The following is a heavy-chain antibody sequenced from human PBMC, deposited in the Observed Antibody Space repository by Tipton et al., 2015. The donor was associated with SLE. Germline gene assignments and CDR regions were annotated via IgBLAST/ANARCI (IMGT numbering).Heavy chain of an antibody. CDR3: ARTQYTFGGVIAPFDY. Sequence: TLSLTCAVSGVSISSSNWWSWVRQVPGKGLEWIGEIHHSGTTYYNPSLESRVTISVDTSKNQFSLKLSSVTAADTAVYYCARTQYTFGGVIAPFDYWGQGILVTVSS. J-gene: IGHJ4*02. D-gene: IGHD3-16*02. CDR1: GVSISSSNW. CDR2: IHHSGTT. V-gene: IGHV4-4*02.